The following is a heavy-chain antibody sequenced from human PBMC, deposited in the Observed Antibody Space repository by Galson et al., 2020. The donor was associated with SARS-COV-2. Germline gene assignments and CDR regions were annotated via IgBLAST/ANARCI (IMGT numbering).Heavy chain of an antibody. CDR2: IKEDGSEK. D-gene: IGHD2-8*02. V-gene: IGHV3-7*03. CDR3: ATIFYWRYDY. CDR1: GFTFNNYW. J-gene: IGHJ4*02. Sequence: GESLKISCAASGFTFNNYWMMWVRQAPGKGLEWVANIKEDGSEKYYVDSVKGRFTISRDNAKNLVSLQMNSLRAEDTAVYYCATIFYWRYDYWGQGTLVTVSS.